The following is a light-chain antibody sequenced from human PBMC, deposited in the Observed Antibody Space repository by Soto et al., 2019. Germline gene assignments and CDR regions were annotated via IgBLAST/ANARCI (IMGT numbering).Light chain of an antibody. CDR1: QTIGTY. CDR2: DAS. Sequence: IEVTQSPSSLAESLGDRVTITCRASQTIGTYVNWYRQKSGAAPELLIYDASTLQSGVPSRFRGGASGTDFTLTISSLQLDDFATYYCQQSYNTPLTFGQGTKVEIK. J-gene: IGKJ1*01. V-gene: IGKV1-39*01. CDR3: QQSYNTPLT.